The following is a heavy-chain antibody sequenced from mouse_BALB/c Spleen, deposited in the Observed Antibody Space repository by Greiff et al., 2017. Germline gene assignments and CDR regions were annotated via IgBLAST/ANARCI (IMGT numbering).Heavy chain of an antibody. CDR2: IWAGGST. CDR1: GFSLTSYG. D-gene: IGHD2-4*01. V-gene: IGHV2-9*02. CDR3: ARPHYEGAMDY. J-gene: IGHJ4*01. Sequence: QVQLKESGPGLVAPSQSLSITCTVSGFSLTSYGVHWVRQPPGKGLEWLGVIWAGGSTNYNSALMSRLSISKDNSKSQVFLKMNSLQTDDTAMYYCARPHYEGAMDYWGQGTSVTVSS.